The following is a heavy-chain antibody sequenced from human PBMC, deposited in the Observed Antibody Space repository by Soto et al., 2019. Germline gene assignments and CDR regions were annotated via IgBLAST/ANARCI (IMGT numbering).Heavy chain of an antibody. V-gene: IGHV3-7*03. CDR2: IKQDGSEK. CDR3: ARPGEGITIFGVGSTWFDP. Sequence: GSLRLSCAASGFTFSSYWMSWVRQAPGKGLEWVANIKQDGSEKYYVDSVKGRFTISRDNAKNSLYLQMNSLRAEDTAVYYCARPGEGITIFGVGSTWFDPWGQGTLVTVSS. J-gene: IGHJ5*02. CDR1: GFTFSSYW. D-gene: IGHD3-3*01.